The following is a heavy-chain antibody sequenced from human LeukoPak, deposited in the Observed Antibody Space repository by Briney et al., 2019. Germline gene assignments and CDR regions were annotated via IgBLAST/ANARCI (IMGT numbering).Heavy chain of an antibody. Sequence: PGGSLGLSCAASGFTFSSYAMNWVRQAPGKGLEWVSGINSAGGGTHFADSVKGRFTISRDNSKSTVYLQMNTLRAEDTAVYYCAKPLRGWYDFDYWGQGALVTVSS. D-gene: IGHD6-19*01. CDR1: GFTFSSYA. CDR2: INSAGGGT. CDR3: AKPLRGWYDFDY. J-gene: IGHJ4*02. V-gene: IGHV3-23*01.